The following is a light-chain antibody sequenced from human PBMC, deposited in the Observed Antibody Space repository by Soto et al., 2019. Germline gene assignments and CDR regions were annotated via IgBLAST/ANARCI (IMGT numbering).Light chain of an antibody. CDR2: LGS. V-gene: IGKV2-28*01. J-gene: IGKJ1*01. CDR3: LQAQETPWT. CDR1: QSLLHSNGYNY. Sequence: DIVMTQSPLSLSVTPGEPASLSCRYSQSLLHSNGYNYLDWYLQKPGQSPQLLIYLGSNRASGVPDMFSGSGSGSDFTLNISRVEAEDVGVYYCLQAQETPWTFGQGTKVEIK.